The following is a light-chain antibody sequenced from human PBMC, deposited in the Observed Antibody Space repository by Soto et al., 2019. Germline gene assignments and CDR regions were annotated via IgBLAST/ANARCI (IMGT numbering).Light chain of an antibody. J-gene: IGLJ1*01. CDR2: DVT. Sequence: QSALTQPRSVSGSPGQSVTISCTGTGSDVGGYNYVSWYQQYPDKAPKVMIYDVTKRPAGVPDRFSGSKCGNTASLTISGLQADDEADYYCCSYAGSYTYVFGTGTKLTVL. V-gene: IGLV2-11*01. CDR3: CSYAGSYTYV. CDR1: GSDVGGYNY.